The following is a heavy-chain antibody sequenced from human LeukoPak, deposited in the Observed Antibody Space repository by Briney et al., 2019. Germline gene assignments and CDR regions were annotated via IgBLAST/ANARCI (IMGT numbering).Heavy chain of an antibody. CDR2: IKQDGSEK. CDR1: GFTFSSRDW. V-gene: IGHV3-7*01. D-gene: IGHD3-10*01. J-gene: IGHJ3*01. CDR3: ARDEGFGELLYGKS. Sequence: GGSLRLSCVASGFTFSSRDWMTWVRQAPGKGLEWVANIKQDGSEKNYVDSVKGRFTISRDNAKNSLYLQMNSLRAEDTAVYYCARDEGFGELLYGKSWGQGTMVTVSS.